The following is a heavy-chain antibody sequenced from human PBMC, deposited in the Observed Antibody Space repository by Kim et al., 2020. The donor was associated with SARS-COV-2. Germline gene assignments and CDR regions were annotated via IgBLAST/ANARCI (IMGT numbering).Heavy chain of an antibody. CDR3: VLAAVATGRSFDY. J-gene: IGHJ4*02. V-gene: IGHV4-59*01. D-gene: IGHD6-13*01. CDR2: TFYSGST. CDR1: DDSISDYY. Sequence: SETLSLTCTVPDDSISDYYWSWIRQPPGKRLEWLGHTFYSGSTNYNPSLKSRVTISADPSKNQFSLRLTSVTAADTAVYYCVLAAVATGRSFDYWGQGTLVTVSS.